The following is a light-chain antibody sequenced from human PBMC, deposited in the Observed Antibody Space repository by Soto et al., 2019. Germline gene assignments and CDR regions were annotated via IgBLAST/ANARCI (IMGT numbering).Light chain of an antibody. Sequence: EIVMTQSPATLSVSPGERATLSCRASQSVSSNLAWYQQKPGQAPRLLIYGASTRATGIPARFSGSGSGTEFTLTISSLQSEDFAVYSCHQYNNWPPLTFGGGTKVEIK. CDR2: GAS. CDR3: HQYNNWPPLT. CDR1: QSVSSN. V-gene: IGKV3-15*01. J-gene: IGKJ4*01.